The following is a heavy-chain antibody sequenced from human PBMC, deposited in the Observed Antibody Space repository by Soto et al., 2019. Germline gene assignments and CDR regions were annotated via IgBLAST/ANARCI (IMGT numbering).Heavy chain of an antibody. Sequence: SEILSLTCTVSGGSISSYYWSWIRQPPGKGLEWIGYIYYSGSTNYNPSLKSRVTISLDMSKNHVSLILKSVNIADSAIYYCATGHFDSRGYSNALDYWGQGIQVTVSS. CDR3: ATGHFDSRGYSNALDY. V-gene: IGHV4-59*01. J-gene: IGHJ4*02. CDR1: GGSISSYY. D-gene: IGHD3-22*01. CDR2: IYYSGST.